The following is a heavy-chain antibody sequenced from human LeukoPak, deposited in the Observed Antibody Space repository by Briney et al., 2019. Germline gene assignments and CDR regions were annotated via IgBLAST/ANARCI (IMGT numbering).Heavy chain of an antibody. D-gene: IGHD2-15*01. J-gene: IGHJ4*02. CDR1: GFTFTGYY. V-gene: IGHV1-2*02. CDR3: ARYCSGGSCYPEGFDY. Sequence: ASVKVSCKASGFTFTGYYMHWVRQAPGQGLEWMGWINPNSGGTNYAQKFQGRVTMTRDTSISTAYMELSRLRSDDTAVYYCARYCSGGSCYPEGFDYWGQGTLVTVSS. CDR2: INPNSGGT.